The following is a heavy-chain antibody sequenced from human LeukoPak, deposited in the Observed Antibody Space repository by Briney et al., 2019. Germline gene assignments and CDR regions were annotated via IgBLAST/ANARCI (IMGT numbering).Heavy chain of an antibody. V-gene: IGHV4-34*01. CDR3: AKGAGGFSYYNWFDP. CDR2: INHSGST. CDR1: GVSFSGYY. D-gene: IGHD5-18*01. Sequence: SETLSLTCAVYGVSFSGYYWSWIRQPPGKGLEWIGEINHSGSTNYNPSLKSRVTISVDTSKNQFSLKLASVTAADTAIYYCAKGAGGFSYYNWFDPWGQGTLVTVSS. J-gene: IGHJ5*02.